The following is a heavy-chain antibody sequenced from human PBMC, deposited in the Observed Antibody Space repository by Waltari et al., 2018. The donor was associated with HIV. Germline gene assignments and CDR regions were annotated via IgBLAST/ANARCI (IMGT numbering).Heavy chain of an antibody. CDR3: TRDRTYGPLRYFDY. D-gene: IGHD3-10*01. V-gene: IGHV3-48*02. Sequence: EVQLVESGGGLVQPGGSLRLSCAASGFTFSTYNFNWVRQAPGKGQEGVSYISSSSDTIYYADSVKGRFTISRDNAKNSLYLQMNSLRDEDTAVYYCTRDRTYGPLRYFDYWGQGTLVTVSS. CDR2: ISSSSDTI. J-gene: IGHJ4*02. CDR1: GFTFSTYN.